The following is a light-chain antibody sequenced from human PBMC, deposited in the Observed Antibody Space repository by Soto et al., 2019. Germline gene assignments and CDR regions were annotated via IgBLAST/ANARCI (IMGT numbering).Light chain of an antibody. J-gene: IGLJ2*01. Sequence: QSALTQPASVSGSPGQSITISCAGTSSDVGGYNYVSWYQQHPGKVPKLMIYSVTNRPSGVSDRFSGSKSGNTASLTISGLQAEDEADYFCSSYTTSATLVFGGGPKLTVL. CDR2: SVT. V-gene: IGLV2-14*01. CDR1: SSDVGGYNY. CDR3: SSYTTSATLV.